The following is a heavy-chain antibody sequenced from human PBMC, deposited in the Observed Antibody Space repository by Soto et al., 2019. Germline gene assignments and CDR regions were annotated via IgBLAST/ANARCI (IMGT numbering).Heavy chain of an antibody. J-gene: IGHJ4*02. D-gene: IGHD6-19*01. CDR2: IDGTITFS. V-gene: IGHV3-23*05. CDR1: GFTFSNND. CDR3: AKNSGWFTA. Sequence: PXESLGLSCVACGFTFSNNDMTGVRQAPGKGLEWVSTIDGTITFSNYADSVEGRFTISRGNSRNTVYLQMNSLRADDTAVYYCAKNSGWFTAWGQGTLVTVSS.